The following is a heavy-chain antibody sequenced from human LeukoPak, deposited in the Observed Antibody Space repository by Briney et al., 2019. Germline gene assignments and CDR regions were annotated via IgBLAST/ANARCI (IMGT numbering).Heavy chain of an antibody. CDR3: AKDRRTDYYYYMDV. V-gene: IGHV1-46*01. J-gene: IGHJ6*03. Sequence: ASVKVSCKASGYTFTSYYIHWVRQAPGQGLEWMGIINPSGGSTSYAQKFQGRVTMTRDMSTSTVYMELSSLRAEDTALYYCAKDRRTDYYYYMDVWGKGTTVTVSS. CDR2: INPSGGST. CDR1: GYTFTSYY.